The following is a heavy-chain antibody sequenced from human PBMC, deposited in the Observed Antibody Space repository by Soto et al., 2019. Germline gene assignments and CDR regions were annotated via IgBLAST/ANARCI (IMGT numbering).Heavy chain of an antibody. D-gene: IGHD2-15*01. Sequence: TGGSLRLSCAASGFTFSSYDMHWVRQATGKGLEWVSAIGTAGDTYYPGSVKGRFTISRENAKNSLYLQMNSLRAGDTAVYYCARGRCSGGSCSLAFDYWGQGTLVTVSS. CDR3: ARGRCSGGSCSLAFDY. J-gene: IGHJ4*02. CDR2: IGTAGDT. CDR1: GFTFSSYD. V-gene: IGHV3-13*04.